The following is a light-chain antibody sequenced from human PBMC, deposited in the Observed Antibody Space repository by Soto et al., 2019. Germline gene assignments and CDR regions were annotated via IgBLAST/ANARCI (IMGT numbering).Light chain of an antibody. CDR1: SNDVGDYNF. CDR2: DVS. J-gene: IGLJ3*02. V-gene: IGLV2-14*03. Sequence: QSVLTQPASVSGSPGQSITISCTGTSNDVGDYNFVSWYQQHPGRAPQLMIYDVSHRPSGVSNRFSGSKSGNTASLTISGLQAEDEADYYCSSYTTSSPWVFGGGTQLTVL. CDR3: SSYTTSSPWV.